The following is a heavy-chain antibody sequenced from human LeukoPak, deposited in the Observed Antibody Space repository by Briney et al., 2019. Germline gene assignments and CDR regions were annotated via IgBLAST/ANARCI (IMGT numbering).Heavy chain of an antibody. Sequence: GGSLRLSCAASGFTFGSYWMSWVRQAPGKGLEWVANINQDGNGGYSADSVKGRFTISRDNAKNSLYLQMNSLRADDTAVYFCAREGRDGYTRLYYFDYWGQGTLVTVSS. CDR3: AREGRDGYTRLYYFDY. D-gene: IGHD5-24*01. V-gene: IGHV3-7*01. CDR2: INQDGNGG. J-gene: IGHJ4*02. CDR1: GFTFGSYW.